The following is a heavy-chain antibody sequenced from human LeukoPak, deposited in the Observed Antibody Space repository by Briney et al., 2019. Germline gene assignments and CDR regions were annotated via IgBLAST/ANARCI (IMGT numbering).Heavy chain of an antibody. D-gene: IGHD3-22*01. CDR1: GYTFTGYY. CDR3: APASPYEGFFLV. CDR2: INPNSGGT. V-gene: IGHV1-2*02. J-gene: IGHJ6*04. Sequence: PGASVKVSXKASGYTFTGYYMHWVRQAPGQGLEWMGWINPNSGGTNYAQKFQGRVTMTRDTSISTAYMELSRLRSDDTAVYYCAPASPYEGFFLVWGKGTTVTVSS.